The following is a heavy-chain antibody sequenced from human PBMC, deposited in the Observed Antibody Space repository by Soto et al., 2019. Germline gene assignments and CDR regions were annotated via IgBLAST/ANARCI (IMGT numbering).Heavy chain of an antibody. CDR3: ARIRITYDYVWGSYRYFDY. D-gene: IGHD3-16*02. CDR1: GFSLSNARMG. V-gene: IGHV2-26*01. Sequence: QVTLKESGPVLVKPTETLTLTCTVSGFSLSNARMGVSWIRQPPGKALEWLAHIFSNDEKSYSTSLKSRLTISKDTSNSQVVLTMTNMDPVDTATYYCARIRITYDYVWGSYRYFDYWGQGTLVTVSS. CDR2: IFSNDEK. J-gene: IGHJ4*02.